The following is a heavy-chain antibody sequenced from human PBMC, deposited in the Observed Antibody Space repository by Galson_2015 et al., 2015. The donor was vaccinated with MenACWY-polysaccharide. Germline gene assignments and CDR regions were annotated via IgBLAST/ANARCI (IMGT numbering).Heavy chain of an antibody. D-gene: IGHD1-26*01. CDR2: INHSGST. J-gene: IGHJ5*02. CDR3: ARGVGARSRFGL. Sequence: SETLSLTCAVYGGSFSGYYWSWIRRPPGKGLEWIGEINHSGSTNCNPSLKSRVTISVDTSKNQFSLKLSSVTAADTAVYYCARGVGARSRFGLWGQGTLVTVSS. V-gene: IGHV4-34*01. CDR1: GGSFSGYY.